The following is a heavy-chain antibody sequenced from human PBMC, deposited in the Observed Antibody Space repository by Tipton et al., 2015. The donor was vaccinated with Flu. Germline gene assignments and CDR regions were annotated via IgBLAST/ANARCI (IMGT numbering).Heavy chain of an antibody. CDR2: IYTSGST. J-gene: IGHJ3*02. Sequence: LRLSCTVSGGSISSGSYYWSWIRQPAEKGLEWIGRIYTSGSTNYNPSLKSRVTISVDTSKNQFSLKLSSVTAADTAVYYCASMGAYNWNDFAFDIWGQGTMVTVSS. V-gene: IGHV4-61*02. CDR3: ASMGAYNWNDFAFDI. D-gene: IGHD1-20*01. CDR1: GGSISSGSYY.